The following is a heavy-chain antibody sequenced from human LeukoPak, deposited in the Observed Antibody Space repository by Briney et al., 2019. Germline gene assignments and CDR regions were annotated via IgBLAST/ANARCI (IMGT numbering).Heavy chain of an antibody. CDR3: ARWYYDILTGTYYFDY. V-gene: IGHV4-34*01. D-gene: IGHD3-9*01. CDR1: GGSFSGYY. J-gene: IGHJ4*02. CDR2: INHSGST. Sequence: PSETLSLTCAVYGGSFSGYYWSWIRQPPGKGLEWIGEINHSGSTNYNPSLKSRVTISVDTSKNQFSLKLSSETAADTAVYYCARWYYDILTGTYYFDYWGQGTLVTVSS.